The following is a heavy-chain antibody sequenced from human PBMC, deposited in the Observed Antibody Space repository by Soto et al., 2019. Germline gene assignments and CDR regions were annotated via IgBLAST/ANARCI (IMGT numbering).Heavy chain of an antibody. J-gene: IGHJ5*02. CDR3: AKDGGLKETANPVGWFDP. Sequence: QVHIVQSGAEVQKPGASVKISCTTSGYNFTTYSVHWLRQAPGHRLEWVGWVNPANGNTRFSQNFPGRITITRDTSATSVYLELRSLRSGDTAIYYCAKDGGLKETANPVGWFDPWGQGTLVTVSS. V-gene: IGHV1-3*01. CDR1: GYNFTTYS. CDR2: VNPANGNT. D-gene: IGHD5-18*01.